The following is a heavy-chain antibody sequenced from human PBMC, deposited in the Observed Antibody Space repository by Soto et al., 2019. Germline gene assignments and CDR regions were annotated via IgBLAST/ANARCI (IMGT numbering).Heavy chain of an antibody. CDR1: RLTFNIYD. CDR3: AIIHSGSYGFDV. J-gene: IGHJ3*01. V-gene: IGHV3-30*03. Sequence: GGSLRLPCAASRLTFNIYDIHWVRQAPGKGLEWVALISQDGSNKYYADSVKGRFTISRDNSKNTLYLQMSRLRADDTAVYHCAIIHSGSYGFDVWGQGTVVTVSS. D-gene: IGHD1-26*01. CDR2: ISQDGSNK.